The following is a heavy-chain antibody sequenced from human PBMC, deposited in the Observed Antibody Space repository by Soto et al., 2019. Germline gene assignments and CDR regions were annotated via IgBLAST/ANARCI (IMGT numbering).Heavy chain of an antibody. CDR2: IWYDGGNK. D-gene: IGHD3-16*01. V-gene: IGHV3-33*01. CDR1: GFTFSNYG. CDR3: ARDGDVNTGFGKDY. J-gene: IGHJ4*02. Sequence: GGYLRLSCAASGFTFSNYGMHWVRQAPGKGLEWVAFIWYDGGNKYYAESVKGRFTISRDNSKNTLYLQMNSLRAEDTAVYYCARDGDVNTGFGKDYWGQGTLVTVSS.